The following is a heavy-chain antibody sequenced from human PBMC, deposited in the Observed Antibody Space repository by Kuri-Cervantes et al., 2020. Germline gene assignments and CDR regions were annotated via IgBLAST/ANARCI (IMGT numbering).Heavy chain of an antibody. D-gene: IGHD2-21*02. CDR3: AREITTSYCGGDCYKTGTFDY. CDR2: IYYSGST. J-gene: IGHJ4*02. CDR1: GGSISSSSYY. Sequence: SETLSLTCTVSGGSISSSSYYWGWIRQPPGKGLEWIGSIYYSGSTYYNPSLKSRVTISVDTSKNQFSLKLSSVTAADTAVYYCAREITTSYCGGDCYKTGTFDYWGQGTLVTVSS. V-gene: IGHV4-39*07.